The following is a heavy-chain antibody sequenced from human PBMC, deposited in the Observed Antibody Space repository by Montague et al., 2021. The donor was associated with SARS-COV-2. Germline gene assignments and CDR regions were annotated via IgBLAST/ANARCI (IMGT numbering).Heavy chain of an antibody. Sequence: SETLSLTCAVSGDVELSRRSEARTCELPGLAQDLFGHLHQNGSTKYKPSLKSRVSMSVDKSWNQFSLRLTSVTAADTAIYYCARKGSGRSDLAYWGQGTLVTVSS. J-gene: IGHJ4*02. CDR2: LHQNGST. D-gene: IGHD1-26*01. V-gene: IGHV4-4*02. CDR3: ARKGSGRSDLAY. CDR1: GDVELSRRS.